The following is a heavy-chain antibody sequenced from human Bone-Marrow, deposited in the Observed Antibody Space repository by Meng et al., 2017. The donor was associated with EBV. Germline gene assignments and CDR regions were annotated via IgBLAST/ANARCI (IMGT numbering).Heavy chain of an antibody. CDR3: AKSRSSTPGVVDY. D-gene: IGHD3-10*01. Sequence: GPRPVNALEAPALPLPFLGSAGSRCTYHWRLIPQPPGEELEWNGYIYDGGTTIYNPSLKSRVTILVDASKNQFSLKLSSVTTADTAVYYCAKSRSSTPGVVDYWGQGTLVTVPS. CDR1: GSAGSRCTYH. V-gene: IGHV4-61*01. CDR2: IYDGGTT. J-gene: IGHJ4*02.